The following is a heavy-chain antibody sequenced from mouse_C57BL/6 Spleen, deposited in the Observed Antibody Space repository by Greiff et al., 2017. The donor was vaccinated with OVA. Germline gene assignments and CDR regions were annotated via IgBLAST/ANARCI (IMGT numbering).Heavy chain of an antibody. J-gene: IGHJ2*01. Sequence: DVQLVESRGGLVKPGGSLKLSCAASGFTFSSYAMSWVRQTPEKRLEWVATISDGGSYTYYPDNVKGRFTISRDTAKNNLYLQMSHLQSEDTAMYYFARDRDYGPFDYWGQGTTLTVSS. V-gene: IGHV5-4*01. CDR2: ISDGGSYT. CDR3: ARDRDYGPFDY. D-gene: IGHD1-1*01. CDR1: GFTFSSYA.